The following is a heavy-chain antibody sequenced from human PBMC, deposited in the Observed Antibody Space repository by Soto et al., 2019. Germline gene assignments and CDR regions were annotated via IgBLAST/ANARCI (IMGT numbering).Heavy chain of an antibody. Sequence: ASVKVSCKASGYTLISYCISWVRQAPGQGLEWMGWISAYNGNTNYAQKLQGRVTMTTDTSTSTAYMELRSLRSDDTAVYYCARGFPFFGEEKNYYGMDVWGQGTTVTVSS. V-gene: IGHV1-18*04. CDR3: ARGFPFFGEEKNYYGMDV. CDR2: ISAYNGNT. D-gene: IGHD3-3*01. CDR1: GYTLISYC. J-gene: IGHJ6*02.